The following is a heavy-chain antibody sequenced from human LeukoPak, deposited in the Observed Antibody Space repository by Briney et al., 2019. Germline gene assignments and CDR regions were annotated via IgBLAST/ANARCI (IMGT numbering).Heavy chain of an antibody. J-gene: IGHJ4*02. V-gene: IGHV1-2*02. CDR2: INPNSGGT. Sequence: ASVKVSCKASGYTFTGYYMHWVRQAPGQGLEWMGWINPNSGGTNYAQKFQGRVTMTRDTSISTAYMELSRLRSDDTAVYYCARVDGYARHYFGYWGQGTLVTVSS. D-gene: IGHD5-24*01. CDR3: ARVDGYARHYFGY. CDR1: GYTFTGYY.